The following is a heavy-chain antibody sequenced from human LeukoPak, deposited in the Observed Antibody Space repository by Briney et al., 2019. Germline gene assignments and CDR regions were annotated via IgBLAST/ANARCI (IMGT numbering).Heavy chain of an antibody. CDR2: INPNSGGT. V-gene: IGHV1-2*02. J-gene: IGHJ6*03. CDR1: GYTFTGYY. CDR3: ARAEFPLYSYYMDV. Sequence: ASVTVSCKASGYTFTGYYMHWVRQAPGQGLEWMGWINPNSGGTNYAQKFQGRVTMTRDTSISTAYMELSRLRSDDTAVYYCARAEFPLYSYYMDVWGKGTTVTVSS.